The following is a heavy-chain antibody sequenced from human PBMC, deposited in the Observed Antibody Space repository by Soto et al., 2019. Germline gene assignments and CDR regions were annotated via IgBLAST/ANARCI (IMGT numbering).Heavy chain of an antibody. Sequence: GGSLRLSCAASGFTFSSYGMHWVRQGPGKGLEWVAAIWYDGNNKYYADSVKGRFTISRDNSKDTVYMEMSSLRAEDTAVYYCARDLNAVAGTCPGYWGQGTLVTVSS. CDR1: GFTFSSYG. CDR3: ARDLNAVAGTCPGY. CDR2: IWYDGNNK. J-gene: IGHJ4*02. D-gene: IGHD6-19*01. V-gene: IGHV3-33*01.